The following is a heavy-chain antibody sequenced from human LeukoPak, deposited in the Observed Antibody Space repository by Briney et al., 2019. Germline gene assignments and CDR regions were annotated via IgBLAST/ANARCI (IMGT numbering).Heavy chain of an antibody. D-gene: IGHD3-9*01. Sequence: ASVKVSCKASGYTFTNFGISWVRQAPGQSLEYMGWISAYNGNTNYAQEPQGRVTMTTDTSTSTAYMELRSLRSDDTAVYCCARDGVTGLTSFDYWGQGTLVTVSS. J-gene: IGHJ4*02. CDR2: ISAYNGNT. CDR3: ARDGVTGLTSFDY. V-gene: IGHV1-18*01. CDR1: GYTFTNFG.